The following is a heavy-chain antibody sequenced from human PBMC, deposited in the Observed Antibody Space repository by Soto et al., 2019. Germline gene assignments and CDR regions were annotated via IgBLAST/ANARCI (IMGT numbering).Heavy chain of an antibody. J-gene: IGHJ6*04. V-gene: IGHV4-39*01. CDR2: VYFDGST. CDR1: GGSVSSSRYF. Sequence: QLQLQESGPGLVKPSETLSLDCTVSGGSVSSSRYFWGWIRQPPGKGLEWIGSVYFDGSTYYSASLQSRVTISVDTAKNQFSLKLISVTAADTAVYYCAGHPIAAAPGNRHVDVWGSGTTVTVSS. D-gene: IGHD6-13*01. CDR3: AGHPIAAAPGNRHVDV.